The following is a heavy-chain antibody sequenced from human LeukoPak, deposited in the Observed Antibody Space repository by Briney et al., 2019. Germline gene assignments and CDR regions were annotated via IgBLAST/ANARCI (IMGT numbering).Heavy chain of an antibody. J-gene: IGHJ4*02. D-gene: IGHD3-10*01. CDR1: GYTFTSYD. CDR3: ARGGNYYYGSGS. CDR2: MNPNSGNT. Sequence: ASVKVSCKASGYTFTSYDINWVRQATGQGLEWMGWMNPNSGNTGYAQKFQGRVTMTRNTSISTAYMELGSLRSEDTAVYYCARGGNYYYGSGSWGQGTLVTVSS. V-gene: IGHV1-8*01.